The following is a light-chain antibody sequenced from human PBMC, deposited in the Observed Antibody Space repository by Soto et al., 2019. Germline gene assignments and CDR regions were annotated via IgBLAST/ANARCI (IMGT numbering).Light chain of an antibody. V-gene: IGKV1-6*01. CDR2: ASS. CDR1: QDIRND. CDR3: LQDYTFPWT. J-gene: IGKJ1*01. Sequence: ALQMTQSPSSLSASVEDRVTITCRASQDIRNDLGWFQQKPGKAPKLLIYASSSLQTGVPSRFSGSGSGTEFTLTISSLQPEDFATYYCLQDYTFPWTFGQGTKVEIK.